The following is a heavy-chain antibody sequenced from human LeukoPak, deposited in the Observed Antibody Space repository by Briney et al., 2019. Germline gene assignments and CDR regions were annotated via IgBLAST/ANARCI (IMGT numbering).Heavy chain of an antibody. Sequence: GRSLRLSCAASGFTFSSYGMHWVRQAPGKGLEWVSSISSSSSYIYYADSVKGRFTISRDNAKNSLYLQMNSLRAEDTAVYYCARDRHIVVVTAIQSDAFDIWGQGTMVTVSS. J-gene: IGHJ3*02. CDR2: ISSSSSYI. CDR3: ARDRHIVVVTAIQSDAFDI. CDR1: GFTFSSYG. D-gene: IGHD2-21*02. V-gene: IGHV3-21*01.